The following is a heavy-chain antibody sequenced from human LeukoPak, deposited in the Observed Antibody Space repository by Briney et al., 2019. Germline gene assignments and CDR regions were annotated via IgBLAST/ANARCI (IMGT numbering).Heavy chain of an antibody. CDR2: IYYSGST. D-gene: IGHD6-19*01. V-gene: IGHV4-39*01. CDR3: AYSSGWQRLGY. CDR1: GGSISSSSYY. Sequence: SSETLSLTCTVSGGSISSSSYYWGWIRQPPGKGLEWIGSIYYSGSTYYNPSLKSRVTISVDTSKNQFSLKLSSVTAADTAVYYCAYSSGWQRLGYWGQGTLVTVSS. J-gene: IGHJ4*02.